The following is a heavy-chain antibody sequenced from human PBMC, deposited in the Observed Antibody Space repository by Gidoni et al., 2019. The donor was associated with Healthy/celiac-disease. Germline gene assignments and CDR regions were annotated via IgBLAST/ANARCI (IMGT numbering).Heavy chain of an antibody. CDR1: GGSFSGYY. Sequence: QVQLQQWGAGLLKPSATLSLTCAVHGGSFSGYYWSWIRQPPGKGLEWIGEINHSGSTNYNPSLKSRVTISVDTSKNQFSLKLSSVTAADTAVYYCARKDAGSGYVVDYWGQGTLVTVSS. CDR2: INHSGST. J-gene: IGHJ4*02. D-gene: IGHD3-3*01. V-gene: IGHV4-34*01. CDR3: ARKDAGSGYVVDY.